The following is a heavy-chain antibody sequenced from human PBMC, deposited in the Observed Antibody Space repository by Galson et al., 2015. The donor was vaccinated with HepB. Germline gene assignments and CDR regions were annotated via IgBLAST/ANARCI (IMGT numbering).Heavy chain of an antibody. Sequence: SVKVSCKASGYFFTDYYMHWVRQAPGQGLEWMGRINPNSGGTNYAQKFQGRVTMTRDTSISTAYMELNRLRSDDTAMYYCARSYSSDFYFDYWGQGTLVTVSS. J-gene: IGHJ4*02. V-gene: IGHV1-2*06. D-gene: IGHD6-25*01. CDR3: ARSYSSDFYFDY. CDR1: GYFFTDYY. CDR2: INPNSGGT.